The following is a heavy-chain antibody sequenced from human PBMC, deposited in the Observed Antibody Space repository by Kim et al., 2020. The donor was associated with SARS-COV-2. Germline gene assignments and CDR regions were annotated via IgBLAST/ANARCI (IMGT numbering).Heavy chain of an antibody. CDR3: ARGRTPYYYDSSGYYYVPPN. J-gene: IGHJ4*02. V-gene: IGHV4-34*01. Sequence: SETLSLTCAVYGGSFSGYYWSWIRQPPGKGLEWIGEINHSGSTNYNPSLKSRVTISVDTSKNQFSLKLSSVTAADTAVYYCARGRTPYYYDSSGYYYVPPNWGQGTLVTVSS. CDR1: GGSFSGYY. D-gene: IGHD3-22*01. CDR2: INHSGST.